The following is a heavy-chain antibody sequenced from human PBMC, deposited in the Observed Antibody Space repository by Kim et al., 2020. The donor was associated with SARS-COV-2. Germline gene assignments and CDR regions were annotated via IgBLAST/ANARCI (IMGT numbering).Heavy chain of an antibody. CDR2: IIPIFGTA. CDR1: GGTFSSYA. CDR3: AREGLSITMVRGSRGFDY. J-gene: IGHJ4*02. Sequence: SVKVSCKASGGTFSSYAISWVRQAPGQGLEWMGGIIPIFGTANYAQKFQGRVTITADESTSTAYMELSSLRSEDTAVYYCAREGLSITMVRGSRGFDYWGQGTLVTVSS. V-gene: IGHV1-69*13. D-gene: IGHD3-10*01.